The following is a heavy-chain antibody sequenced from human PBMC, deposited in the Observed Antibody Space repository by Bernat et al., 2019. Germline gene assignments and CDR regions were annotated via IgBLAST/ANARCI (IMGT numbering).Heavy chain of an antibody. CDR2: ISSSSSYI. D-gene: IGHD3-3*01. Sequence: VQLVESGGGVVQPGRSLRLSCAASGFTFSSYSMNWVRQAPGKGLEWVSSISSSSSYIYYAYSVKGRFTISRDNAKNSLYLQMNSLRAEDTAVYYCAKYDFWSGYPHYYFDYWGQGTLVTVSS. V-gene: IGHV3-21*01. CDR3: AKYDFWSGYPHYYFDY. CDR1: GFTFSSYS. J-gene: IGHJ4*02.